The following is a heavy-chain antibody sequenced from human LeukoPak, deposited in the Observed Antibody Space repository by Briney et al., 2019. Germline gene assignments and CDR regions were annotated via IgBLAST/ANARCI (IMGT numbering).Heavy chain of an antibody. V-gene: IGHV3-9*01. CDR3: AQVGATMAFDI. J-gene: IGHJ3*02. Sequence: GGSLRLSCAASGFTFDDYAMHWVRQAPGKGLEWVSGISWNSGSIGYADSVKGRFTISRDNAKNSLYLQMNSLRAEDTALYYCAQVGATMAFDIWGQGTMVTVSS. CDR2: ISWNSGSI. CDR1: GFTFDDYA. D-gene: IGHD1-26*01.